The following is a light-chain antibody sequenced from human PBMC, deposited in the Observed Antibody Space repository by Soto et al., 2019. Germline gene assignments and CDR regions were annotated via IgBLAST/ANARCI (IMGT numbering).Light chain of an antibody. CDR2: SNN. V-gene: IGLV1-44*01. J-gene: IGLJ2*01. Sequence: QSVLTQPPSASGTPGQRVTISCSGSSSNIGSNTVNWYQQLPGTAPKLLIYSNNQRPSGVPDRFSGSKSGTSASLTISGLQAEDEADYYCYSYAGSYTLVFGGGTKVTVL. CDR1: SSNIGSNT. CDR3: YSYAGSYTLV.